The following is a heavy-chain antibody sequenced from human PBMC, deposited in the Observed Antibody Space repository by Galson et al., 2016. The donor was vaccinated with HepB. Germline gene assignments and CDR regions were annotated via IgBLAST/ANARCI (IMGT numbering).Heavy chain of an antibody. D-gene: IGHD3-3*01. CDR3: AKESVRDFWSASEFDY. V-gene: IGHV3-9*01. Sequence: SLRLSCAASGFNFDDYAIHWVLQVPGKGLEWVSGISWNSGSIAYRASVKGRFHISRDNAKNSLYLQMNDLKPEDTALYYCAKESVRDFWSASEFDYWGQGTLVTVSS. J-gene: IGHJ4*02. CDR2: ISWNSGSI. CDR1: GFNFDDYA.